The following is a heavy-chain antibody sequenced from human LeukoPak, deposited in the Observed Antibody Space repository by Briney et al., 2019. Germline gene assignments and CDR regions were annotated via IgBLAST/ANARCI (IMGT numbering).Heavy chain of an antibody. CDR3: ARQYCSPSSCYNFEY. D-gene: IGHD2-15*01. Sequence: SETLSLTCTVSGGSISNYLWSWIRQPPGKGLEGIGYINYSGTTNYNPSLKSRLTMSVDTSKNQFSLKLSSVTAADTAVYYCARQYCSPSSCYNFEYWGQGTLVTVSS. V-gene: IGHV4-59*08. CDR2: INYSGTT. J-gene: IGHJ4*02. CDR1: GGSISNYL.